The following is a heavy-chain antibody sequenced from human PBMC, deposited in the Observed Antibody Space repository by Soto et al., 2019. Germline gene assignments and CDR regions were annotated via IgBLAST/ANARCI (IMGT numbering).Heavy chain of an antibody. J-gene: IGHJ5*02. D-gene: IGHD3-22*01. Sequence: SVKVSYNASGGTFSDYTINWVRHAPGQRLEWMGGIIPIFGTANYAQKFQGRVTITADESTSTAYMELSSLRSEDTAVYYCARASSYYDSSGSWPRGWFDPWGQGTLVTVSS. CDR1: GGTFSDYT. CDR3: ARASSYYDSSGSWPRGWFDP. CDR2: IIPIFGTA. V-gene: IGHV1-69*13.